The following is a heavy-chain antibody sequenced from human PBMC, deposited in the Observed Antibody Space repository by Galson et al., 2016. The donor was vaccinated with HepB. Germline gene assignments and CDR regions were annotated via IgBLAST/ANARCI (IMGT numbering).Heavy chain of an antibody. J-gene: IGHJ4*02. CDR3: AGWTTSTNY. CDR1: DFAFNTFW. D-gene: IGHD2-2*01. V-gene: IGHV3-7*05. CDR2: INPDGSQQ. Sequence: SLRLSCAGSDFAFNTFWMNWVRQAPGKGLDWVANINPDGSQQRYVDSVYGRFTISRDNSKNSLYLQMNSLRAEDAAVYYCAGWTTSTNYWGQGTLVAVSS.